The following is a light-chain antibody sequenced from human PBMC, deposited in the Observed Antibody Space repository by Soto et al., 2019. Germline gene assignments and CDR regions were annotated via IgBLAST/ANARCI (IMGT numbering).Light chain of an antibody. CDR2: KAS. CDR3: QQYNTLWT. Sequence: DTQMTQSPSTLSAPVGDRVPITCRASQSISSWLAWYQQKPGKAPKLLIYKASSLESGVPSRFNGSGSGTKFTLTISSLQPDDFATYYCQQYNTLWTFGQGTRWIS. CDR1: QSISSW. V-gene: IGKV1-5*03. J-gene: IGKJ1*01.